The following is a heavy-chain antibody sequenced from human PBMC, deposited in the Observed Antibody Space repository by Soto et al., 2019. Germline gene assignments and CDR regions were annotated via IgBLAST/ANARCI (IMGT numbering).Heavy chain of an antibody. J-gene: IGHJ4*02. D-gene: IGHD2-15*01. CDR2: ISYSGNT. CDR1: CGSIISGY. Sequence: PSETLSLTCTFSCGSIISGYWSWIRQPPGKGLEWIGYISYSGNTNYNPSLKSRVTMSVDTPKNQFSLRLSSVTTADTAVYYCAGLRGYAGSPIDYWGQGTLVTVSS. CDR3: AGLRGYAGSPIDY. V-gene: IGHV4-59*01.